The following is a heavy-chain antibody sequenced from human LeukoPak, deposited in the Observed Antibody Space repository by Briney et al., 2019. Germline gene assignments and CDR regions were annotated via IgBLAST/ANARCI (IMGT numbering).Heavy chain of an antibody. J-gene: IGHJ4*02. D-gene: IGHD3-3*01. CDR3: ARVFREVWSGENFDY. Sequence: ASVKVSCKASGYTFTGYFLDWVRQAPGQGLEWMGRINPNSGGTNYAQKFQGRVTMTRDTSISTAYMELSRLRSDDTAVYYCARVFREVWSGENFDYWGQGTLVTVSS. CDR2: INPNSGGT. V-gene: IGHV1-2*06. CDR1: GYTFTGYF.